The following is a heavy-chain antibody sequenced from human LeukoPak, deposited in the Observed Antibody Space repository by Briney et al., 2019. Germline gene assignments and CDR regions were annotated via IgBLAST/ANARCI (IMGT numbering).Heavy chain of an antibody. V-gene: IGHV3-64*01. J-gene: IGHJ4*02. CDR3: ARAYSSSWYYFDY. Sequence: PGGSLRLSCAASGFTFSRYAMHWVRQAPGKGLEYVSAISSNGGRTYYENSVKGRFTISRDNSKNTLYLQMGSLRAEDMAVYYCARAYSSSWYYFDYWGQGTLVTVSS. D-gene: IGHD6-13*01. CDR1: GFTFSRYA. CDR2: ISSNGGRT.